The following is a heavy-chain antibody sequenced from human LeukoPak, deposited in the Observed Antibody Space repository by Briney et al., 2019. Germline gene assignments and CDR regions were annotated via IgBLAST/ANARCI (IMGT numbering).Heavy chain of an antibody. CDR1: GFTFSSYW. D-gene: IGHD3-10*01. CDR2: IKQDGSEK. J-gene: IGHJ6*03. Sequence: PGGSLRLSCAASGFTFSSYWMSWVRQAPGKGLQWVANIKQDGSEKYYVDSVKGRFTISRDNAKNSLYLQMNSLRAEDTAVYYCARVDGSGSYYIYYYYYMDVWGKGTTVTVSS. CDR3: ARVDGSGSYYIYYYYYMDV. V-gene: IGHV3-7*01.